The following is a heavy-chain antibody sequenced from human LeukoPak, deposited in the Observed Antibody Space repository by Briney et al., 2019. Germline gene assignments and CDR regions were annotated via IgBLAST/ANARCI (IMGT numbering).Heavy chain of an antibody. CDR3: AREAAPVVAAQPDAVDI. J-gene: IGHJ3*02. D-gene: IGHD2-15*01. V-gene: IGHV3-48*03. Sequence: PGGSLRLSCAASGFTFSSCEMKWVRPAPGGGVEWVSYISGSAGITNTADTVKGGFTISRDNAKNSIHVQMNSLRPEDPAVYYCAREAAPVVAAQPDAVDIWGQGTMVTVSS. CDR2: ISGSAGIT. CDR1: GFTFSSCE.